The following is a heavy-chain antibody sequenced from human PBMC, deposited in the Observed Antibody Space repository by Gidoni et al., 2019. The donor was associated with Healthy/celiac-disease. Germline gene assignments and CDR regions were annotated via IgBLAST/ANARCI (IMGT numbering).Heavy chain of an antibody. CDR1: GFPFSSYA. V-gene: IGHV3-23*01. J-gene: IGHJ4*02. CDR3: AKDLLRGYSDGLFDY. D-gene: IGHD5-18*01. CDR2: ISGSGGST. Sequence: EVQLLESGGGLVQPGGSLRLSCAAPGFPFSSYAMSWVRQAPGKGLEWVSAISGSGGSTYYADSVKGRFTISRDNSKNTLYLQMNSLRAEDTAVYYCAKDLLRGYSDGLFDYWGQGTLVTVSS.